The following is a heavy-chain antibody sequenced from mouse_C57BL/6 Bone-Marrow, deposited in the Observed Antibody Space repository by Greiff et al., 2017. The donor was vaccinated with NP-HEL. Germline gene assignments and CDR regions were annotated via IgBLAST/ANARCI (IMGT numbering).Heavy chain of an antibody. CDR2: IWSGGST. CDR1: GFSLPSYG. V-gene: IGHV2-4*01. D-gene: IGHD1-1*01. J-gene: IGHJ1*03. CDR3: ATSYYYGSSYWYFDV. Sequence: LLESGPGLVQPSQRLSITCTVSGFSLPSYGVHRVRPPPGKGLAWLGVIWSGGSTDYHAAFISRLRISKDNSKSQVFFKMNSLQADDTAIYYCATSYYYGSSYWYFDVWGTGTTVTVSS.